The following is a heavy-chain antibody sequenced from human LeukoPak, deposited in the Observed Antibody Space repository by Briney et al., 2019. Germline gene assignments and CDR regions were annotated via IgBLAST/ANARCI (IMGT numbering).Heavy chain of an antibody. J-gene: IGHJ5*02. CDR1: EVAVSSKS. D-gene: IGHD3-10*01. CDR2: ISGSGGST. CDR3: AKDGDLDYGSESYYKAAWLDP. Sequence: SEVAVSSKSVNRGRHRTGKKQKWISAISGSGGSTYYADSVKGRFTISRDNSKNTLYLQMNSLRAEDTAVYYCAKDGDLDYGSESYYKAAWLDPCGRGTLV. V-gene: IGHV3-23*01.